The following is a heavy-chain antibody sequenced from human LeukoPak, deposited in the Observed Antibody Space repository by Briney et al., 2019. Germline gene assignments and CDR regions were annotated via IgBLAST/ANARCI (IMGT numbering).Heavy chain of an antibody. J-gene: IGHJ4*02. D-gene: IGHD2-2*01. V-gene: IGHV1-18*01. Sequence: SVKVSCKASGYTFTSYGISWVRQAPGQGLEWMGWISAYNGNTNYAQKLQGRVTMTTDTSTSTAYMELRSLRSDDTAVYYCARDHVFPIVVVPAASYYFDYWGQGTLVTVSS. CDR1: GYTFTSYG. CDR2: ISAYNGNT. CDR3: ARDHVFPIVVVPAASYYFDY.